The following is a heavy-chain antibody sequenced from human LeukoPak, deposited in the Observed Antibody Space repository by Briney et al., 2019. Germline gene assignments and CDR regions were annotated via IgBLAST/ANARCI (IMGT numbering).Heavy chain of an antibody. CDR1: GGSISSYY. CDR2: IYYSGST. V-gene: IGHV4-59*01. J-gene: IGHJ6*02. Sequence: SETLSLTCTVSGGSISSYYWSWIRQPPGKGLEWIGYIYYSGSTNYNPSLKSRVTISVDTSKNQFSLKLSSVTAADTAVYYCARVHSYGFYYYYYYGMDVWGQGTTVTVFS. D-gene: IGHD5-18*01. CDR3: ARVHSYGFYYYYYYGMDV.